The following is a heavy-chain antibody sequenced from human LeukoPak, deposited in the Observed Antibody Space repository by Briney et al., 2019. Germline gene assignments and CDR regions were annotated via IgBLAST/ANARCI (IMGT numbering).Heavy chain of an antibody. J-gene: IGHJ3*02. Sequence: PSETLSLTCAVYGGSFSGYYWSWIRQPPGKGLEWIGEINHRGSTNYNPSLKSRVTISVDTSKIQFSLKLSSVTAADTGVYYCARRSFGRTGGGAFDIWGQGTMVTVSS. D-gene: IGHD7-27*01. CDR2: INHRGST. CDR3: ARRSFGRTGGGAFDI. V-gene: IGHV4-34*01. CDR1: GGSFSGYY.